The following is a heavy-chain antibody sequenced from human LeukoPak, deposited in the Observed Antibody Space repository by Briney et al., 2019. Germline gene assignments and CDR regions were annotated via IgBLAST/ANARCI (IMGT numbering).Heavy chain of an antibody. D-gene: IGHD3-10*01. CDR1: GGSISSYY. Sequence: SETLSLTCTVSGGSISSYYWSWIRQPPGKGLEWIGYIYYSGSTNYNPSLKSRVTISVDTSKNQFSLKLSSVTAADTAVYYCARGYGGGLWFGELLIDYWGQGTLVTVSS. CDR3: ARGYGGGLWFGELLIDY. J-gene: IGHJ4*02. CDR2: IYYSGST. V-gene: IGHV4-59*01.